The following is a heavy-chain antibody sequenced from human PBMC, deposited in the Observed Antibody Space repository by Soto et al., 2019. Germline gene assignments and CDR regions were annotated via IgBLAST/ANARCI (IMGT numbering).Heavy chain of an antibody. CDR2: IYPGDSDT. D-gene: IGHD6-19*01. CDR3: ATSPERGGWGDAFDI. CDR1: GYSFTSYW. Sequence: EVQLVQSGAEVKKPGESLKISCKGSGYSFTSYWIGWLRQMPGKGLEWMGIIYPGDSDTRYSPSFQGQVTISADKSISTAYLQWSSLKASDTAMYYCATSPERGGWGDAFDIWGQGTMVTVSS. V-gene: IGHV5-51*03. J-gene: IGHJ3*02.